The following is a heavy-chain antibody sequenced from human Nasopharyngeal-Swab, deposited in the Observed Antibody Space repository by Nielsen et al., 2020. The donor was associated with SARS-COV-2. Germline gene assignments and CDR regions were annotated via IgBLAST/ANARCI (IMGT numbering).Heavy chain of an antibody. CDR3: AVPRGSGWYYRSLSFDY. Sequence: ASVKVSCNASGYTFTSYDINWVRQATGQGLEWMGWMNPNSGNTGYAQKFQGRVTMTRNTSISTAYMELSSLRSEDTAVYYCAVPRGSGWYYRSLSFDYWGQGTLVTVSS. D-gene: IGHD6-19*01. CDR2: MNPNSGNT. CDR1: GYTFTSYD. V-gene: IGHV1-8*01. J-gene: IGHJ4*02.